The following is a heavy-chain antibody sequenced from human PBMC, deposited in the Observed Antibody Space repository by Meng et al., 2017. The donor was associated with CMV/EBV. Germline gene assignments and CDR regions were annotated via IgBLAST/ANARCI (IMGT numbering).Heavy chain of an antibody. CDR2: TRNKANSYTT. CDR1: GFIFSDHY. Sequence: SLKISCAASGFIFSDHYMDWVRQAPGKGLEWVGRTRNKANSYTTEYAASVKGRFTISRDDSKSSLYLQMNSLKTEDTAVYYCTTAHNGNRPTFDYWGQGTLVTVSS. D-gene: IGHD2-8*01. CDR3: TTAHNGNRPTFDY. V-gene: IGHV3-72*01. J-gene: IGHJ4*02.